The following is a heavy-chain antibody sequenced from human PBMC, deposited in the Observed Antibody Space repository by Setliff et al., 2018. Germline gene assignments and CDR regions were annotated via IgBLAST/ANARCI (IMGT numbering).Heavy chain of an antibody. CDR1: GLNFNNYA. V-gene: IGHV3-23*01. CDR3: RVWIGDLSRDF. Sequence: LRLSCVVSGLNFNNYAMSWVRQAPGKGLEWVSTISGSGTPTYYADPVKGRFIVDRDNSKKTLFLQMNSLRADDSAVYYCRVWIGDLSRDFWGRGTLVTVSS. J-gene: IGHJ4*02. CDR2: ISGSGTPT. D-gene: IGHD3-10*01.